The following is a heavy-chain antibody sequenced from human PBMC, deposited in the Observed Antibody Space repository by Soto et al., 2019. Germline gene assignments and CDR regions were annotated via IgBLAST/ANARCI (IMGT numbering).Heavy chain of an antibody. D-gene: IGHD5-18*01. J-gene: IGHJ4*02. CDR2: ISGSGGST. Sequence: GSLRLSCAASGFTCSSYAMSWVRQAPGKGLEWVSAISGSGGSTYYADSVKGRFTISRDNSKNTLYLQMNSLRAEDTAVYYCAKDRSYGYLFDYWGQGTLVTVSS. CDR3: AKDRSYGYLFDY. V-gene: IGHV3-23*01. CDR1: GFTCSSYA.